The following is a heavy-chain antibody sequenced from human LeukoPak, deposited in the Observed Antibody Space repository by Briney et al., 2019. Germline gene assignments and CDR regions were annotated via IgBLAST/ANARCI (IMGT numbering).Heavy chain of an antibody. Sequence: PGGSLRLSCAASGFTVSSNYMSWVRQAPGKGLEWVSVIYSGGSTYYADSVKGRFTISRDNSKNTLYLQMNSLRAEDTAVYYCARDSGYGDYARLDYWDQGTLVTVSS. CDR1: GFTVSSNY. CDR2: IYSGGST. J-gene: IGHJ4*02. V-gene: IGHV3-66*01. D-gene: IGHD4-17*01. CDR3: ARDSGYGDYARLDY.